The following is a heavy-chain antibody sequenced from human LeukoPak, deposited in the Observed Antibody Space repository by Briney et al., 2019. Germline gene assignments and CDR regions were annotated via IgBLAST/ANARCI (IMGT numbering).Heavy chain of an antibody. D-gene: IGHD1-7*01. CDR2: IYYSGST. CDR1: GGSISSGGYY. Sequence: SQTLSLTCTVSGGSISSGGYYWSWIRQHPGKGLEWIGYIYYSGSTYYNPSLKSRVTISVDTSKNQFSLKLSSVTAADTAVYYCARVPRYNWNYVRSRDAFDIWGQGTMVTVSS. J-gene: IGHJ3*02. V-gene: IGHV4-31*03. CDR3: ARVPRYNWNYVRSRDAFDI.